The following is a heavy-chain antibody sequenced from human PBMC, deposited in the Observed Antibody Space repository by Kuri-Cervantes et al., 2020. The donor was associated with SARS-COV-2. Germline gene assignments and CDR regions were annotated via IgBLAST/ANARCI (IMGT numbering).Heavy chain of an antibody. CDR1: GFTFSRNA. Sequence: GGSLRLSCAASGFTFSRNAMHWVRQAPGKGLEYVSSTSDNGGSTYYANSVKGRFTISRGNSKNTLYLQMDNLRAEDMAVYYCAKDRDTSGYYYYYMDVWGKGTTVTVSS. J-gene: IGHJ6*03. V-gene: IGHV3-64*01. CDR3: AKDRDTSGYYYYYMDV. CDR2: TSDNGGST. D-gene: IGHD3-22*01.